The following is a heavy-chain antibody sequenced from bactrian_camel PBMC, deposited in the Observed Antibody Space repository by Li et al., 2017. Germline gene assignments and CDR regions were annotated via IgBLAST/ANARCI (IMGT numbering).Heavy chain of an antibody. CDR3: AARYGGCRYSPLDENGYND. J-gene: IGHJ4*01. CDR2: IHSSSGKT. Sequence: HVQLVESGGGSVQAGGSLRLSCAASGVTYRGYCLAWFREAPGKEREGVAGIHSSSGKTYYTDSVKGRFTITQDTTANTLYLQINSLNPEDTAMYYCAARYGGCRYSPLDENGYNDWGQGTQVTVSS. CDR1: GVTYRGYC. V-gene: IGHV3S1*01. D-gene: IGHD6*01.